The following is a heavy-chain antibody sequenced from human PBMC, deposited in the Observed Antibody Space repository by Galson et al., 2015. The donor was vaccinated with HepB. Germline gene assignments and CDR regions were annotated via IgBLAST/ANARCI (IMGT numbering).Heavy chain of an antibody. V-gene: IGHV1-69*02. CDR1: GGTFSSYT. D-gene: IGHD3-10*01. J-gene: IGHJ6*02. CDR3: ARAPFYGSGSYNYYGMDV. Sequence: SVKVSCKASGGTFSSYTISWVRQAPGQGLEWMGRIIPILGIANYAQKFQGRVTITADKSTSTAYMELSSLRSEDTAVYYCARAPFYGSGSYNYYGMDVWGQGTTVTVSS. CDR2: IIPILGIA.